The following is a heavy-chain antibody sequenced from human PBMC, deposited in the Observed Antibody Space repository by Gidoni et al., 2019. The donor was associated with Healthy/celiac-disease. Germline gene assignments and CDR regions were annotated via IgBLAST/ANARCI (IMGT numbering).Heavy chain of an antibody. Sequence: EVQLVESGGGLVRPGGSRRPSCAASGFPCSGYDMHWVSQATGKGLEWVSGIGTAGDPYYAGSVKGRFTISREKAKNSLYLQMNSLRAGDTAVYYCARAGYSYGWYFDLWGRGTLVTVSS. CDR1: GFPCSGYD. CDR2: IGTAGDP. V-gene: IGHV3-13*05. D-gene: IGHD5-18*01. J-gene: IGHJ2*01. CDR3: ARAGYSYGWYFDL.